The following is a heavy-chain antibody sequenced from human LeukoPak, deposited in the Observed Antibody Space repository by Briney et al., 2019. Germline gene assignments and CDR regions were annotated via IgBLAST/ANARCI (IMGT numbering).Heavy chain of an antibody. J-gene: IGHJ4*02. D-gene: IGHD5-18*01. CDR1: GYTLTELS. Sequence: ASVKVSCKVSGYTLTELSMHWVRQAPGKGLEWMGGFDPEDGETIYAQKFQGRVTMTEDTSTDTAYMELSSLRSEDTAVYYCATVPGRYSYGENWGQGTLVTVSS. CDR3: ATVPGRYSYGEN. V-gene: IGHV1-24*01. CDR2: FDPEDGET.